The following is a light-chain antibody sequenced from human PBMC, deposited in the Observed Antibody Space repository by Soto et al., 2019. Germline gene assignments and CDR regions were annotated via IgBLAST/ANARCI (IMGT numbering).Light chain of an antibody. CDR2: KAS. V-gene: IGKV1-5*03. Sequence: DIQMTQSPSTLSASLGDRVTITCRASQSISSWLAWYQQKPGKAPKLLIYKASSLESGVPSRFSGSGSGTEFTLTISSLQPDDFATYYCQQYNSKGMFGQVTKVDIK. CDR3: QQYNSKGM. J-gene: IGKJ1*01. CDR1: QSISSW.